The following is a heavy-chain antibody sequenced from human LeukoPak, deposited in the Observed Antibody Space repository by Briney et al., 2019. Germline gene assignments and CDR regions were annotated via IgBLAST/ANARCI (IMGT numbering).Heavy chain of an antibody. J-gene: IGHJ6*02. V-gene: IGHV4-34*01. CDR3: ARRDFWSGYPRDYYYYYGMDV. CDR1: GGSMSSGVYY. D-gene: IGHD3-3*01. CDR2: INHSGST. Sequence: SETLSLTCSVSGGSMSSGVYYWSWIRQPPGKGLEWIGEINHSGSTNYNPSLKSRVTISVDTSKNQFSLKLSSVTAADTAVYYCARRDFWSGYPRDYYYYYGMDVWGQGTTVTVSS.